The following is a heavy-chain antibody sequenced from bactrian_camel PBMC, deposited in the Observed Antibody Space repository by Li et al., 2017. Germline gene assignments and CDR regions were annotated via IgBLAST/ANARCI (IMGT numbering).Heavy chain of an antibody. J-gene: IGHJ4*01. CDR1: GYIYRPYC. V-gene: IGHV3S53*01. D-gene: IGHD1*01. CDR2: ISSDGPL. CDR3: ANALAGAQVYDSYAGPGTY. Sequence: VQLVESGGGSVQSGGSLRLSCAASGYIYRPYCMGWFRQVPGGDCELVSQISSDGPLYYADSVKGRFSISRDNAKNTVYLQMNRLKPEDTAMYYCANALAGAQVYDSYAGPGTYWGQGTQVTVS.